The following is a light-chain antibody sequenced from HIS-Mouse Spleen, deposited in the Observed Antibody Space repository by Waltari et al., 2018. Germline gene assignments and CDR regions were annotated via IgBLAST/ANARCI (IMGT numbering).Light chain of an antibody. V-gene: IGLV2-8*01. CDR3: SSYADSNTSV. CDR2: EVS. CDR1: SSDVGGYNY. Sequence: QSALTQPPSASGSPGQSVTISCTGTSSDVGGYNYVSWYQQHPGKAPKLMNIEVSKQPSGVPDRISGSKSGNTSSLTVSRLQAEDEADYYCSSYADSNTSVLGTGIKVTVL. J-gene: IGLJ1*01.